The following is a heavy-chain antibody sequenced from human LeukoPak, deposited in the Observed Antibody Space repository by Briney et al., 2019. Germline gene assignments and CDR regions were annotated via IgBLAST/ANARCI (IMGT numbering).Heavy chain of an antibody. CDR3: ARLKCISTTCPSRYVMDV. CDR2: IYYSGST. Sequence: SETLSLTCSVSDGSISSYYWGWIRQPPGKGLEYIGYIYYSGSTNYNPSLKSRVTISVDTSKDQFSLNLTSVTAADTAVYYCARLKCISTTCPSRYVMDVWGQGTTVTVSS. CDR1: DGSISSYY. J-gene: IGHJ6*02. V-gene: IGHV4-59*01. D-gene: IGHD2-2*01.